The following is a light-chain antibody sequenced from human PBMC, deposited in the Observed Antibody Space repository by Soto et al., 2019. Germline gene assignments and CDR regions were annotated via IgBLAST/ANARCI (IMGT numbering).Light chain of an antibody. CDR2: SND. CDR1: RSNIGSNN. CDR3: AARDDSLNGVYV. V-gene: IGLV1-44*01. J-gene: IGLJ1*01. Sequence: QSVLTQPPSASGTPGQRVTISCSGSRSNIGSNNVYWYQQLPGTAPKLLIYSNDKRPSGVPDRFSGSKSGTSASLAITGLQSEDEADYYCAARDDSLNGVYVFGPGTKLTVL.